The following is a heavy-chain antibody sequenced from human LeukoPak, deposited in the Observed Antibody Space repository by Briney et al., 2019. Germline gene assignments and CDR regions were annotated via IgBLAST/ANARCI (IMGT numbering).Heavy chain of an antibody. CDR2: IYHSGST. Sequence: SETLSLTCAVSGGSISSGSYSWSWIRQPPGKGLEWIGYIYHSGSTYYNPSLKSRVTISVDRSKNQFSLKLSSVTAADTAVYYCARVRRGVFFVFDPWGQGTLVTVSS. CDR1: GGSISSGSYS. D-gene: IGHD3-16*02. V-gene: IGHV4-30-2*01. J-gene: IGHJ5*02. CDR3: ARVRRGVFFVFDP.